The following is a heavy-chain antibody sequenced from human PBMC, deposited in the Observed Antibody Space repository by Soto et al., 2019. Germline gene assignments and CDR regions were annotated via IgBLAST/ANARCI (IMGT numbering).Heavy chain of an antibody. V-gene: IGHV4-31*03. CDR2: IYYSGST. CDR1: GGSISSGGYY. CDR3: ARGEYSSSWYERQRAFDI. Sequence: SETLSLTCTVSGGSISSGGYYWSWIRQHPGKGLEWIGYIYYSGSTYYNPSLKSRVTISVDTSKNQFSLKLSSVTAADTAVYYCARGEYSSSWYERQRAFDIWGQGTMVTVSS. J-gene: IGHJ3*02. D-gene: IGHD6-13*01.